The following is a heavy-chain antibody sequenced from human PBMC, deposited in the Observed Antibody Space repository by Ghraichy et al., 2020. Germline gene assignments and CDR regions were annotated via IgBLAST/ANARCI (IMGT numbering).Heavy chain of an antibody. CDR2: INHSGST. CDR1: GGSFSGYY. Sequence: SETLSLTCAVYGGSFSGYYWSWIRQPPGKGLEWIGEINHSGSTNYNPSLKSRVTISVDTSKNQFSLKLSSVTAADTAVYYCARELGATVRWFDPWGQGTLVTVSS. CDR3: ARELGATVRWFDP. V-gene: IGHV4-34*01. D-gene: IGHD4-11*01. J-gene: IGHJ5*02.